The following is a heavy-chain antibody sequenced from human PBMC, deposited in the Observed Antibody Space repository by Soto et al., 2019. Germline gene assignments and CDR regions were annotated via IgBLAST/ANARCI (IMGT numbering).Heavy chain of an antibody. CDR3: VKDDLYCSGGSCLGAFDI. Sequence: PGGSLRLSCSASGFTFSSYAMHWVRQAPGKGLEYVSAISSNGGSTYYADSVKGRFTISRDNSKNTLYLQMSSLRAEDTAVYYCVKDDLYCSGGSCLGAFDIWGQGTMVTV. J-gene: IGHJ3*02. CDR1: GFTFSSYA. V-gene: IGHV3-64D*08. D-gene: IGHD2-15*01. CDR2: ISSNGGST.